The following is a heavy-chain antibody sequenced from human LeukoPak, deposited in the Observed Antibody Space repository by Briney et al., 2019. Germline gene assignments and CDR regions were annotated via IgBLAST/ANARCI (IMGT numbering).Heavy chain of an antibody. Sequence: GGSLRLSCAASGFTFSSYAMHWVRQAPGKGLEWVAVISYDGSNKYYADSVKGRFTISRDNSKNTLYLQMNSLRAEDTAVYYCARDTTAMANFDYWGQGTLVTVSS. D-gene: IGHD5-18*01. J-gene: IGHJ4*02. CDR1: GFTFSSYA. CDR2: ISYDGSNK. V-gene: IGHV3-30-3*01. CDR3: ARDTTAMANFDY.